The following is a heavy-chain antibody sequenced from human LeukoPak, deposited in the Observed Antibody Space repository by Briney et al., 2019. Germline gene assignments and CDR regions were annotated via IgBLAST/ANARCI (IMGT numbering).Heavy chain of an antibody. Sequence: GGSLRLSCAASGFSFSSYEMAWVRQAPGKGLEWLSFISNRDNTIYTADSVKGRFTISRDNAKNSLYLQMNSLRADDTAIYYCARVPGEAPFDYWGLGTPVTVSS. CDR1: GFSFSSYE. V-gene: IGHV3-48*03. CDR2: ISNRDNTI. CDR3: ARVPGEAPFDY. J-gene: IGHJ4*02. D-gene: IGHD3-10*01.